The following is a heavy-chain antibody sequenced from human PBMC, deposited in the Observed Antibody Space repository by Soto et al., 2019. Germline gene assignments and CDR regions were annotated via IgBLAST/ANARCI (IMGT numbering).Heavy chain of an antibody. Sequence: SVKVSCKASGGTFSSYAISWVRQAPGQVLEWMGVIIPIFGTASYAQKFQGRVTITADEPTSTAYMELSSLRSEDTAVYYCARCDFWSGYYTGMCYYYYGMDVWGQGTTVNVSS. CDR2: IIPIFGTA. CDR3: ARCDFWSGYYTGMCYYYYGMDV. D-gene: IGHD3-3*01. CDR1: GGTFSSYA. V-gene: IGHV1-69*13. J-gene: IGHJ6*02.